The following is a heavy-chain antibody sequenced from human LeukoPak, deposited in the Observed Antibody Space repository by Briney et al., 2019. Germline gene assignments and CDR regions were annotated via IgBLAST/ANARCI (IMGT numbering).Heavy chain of an antibody. D-gene: IGHD2-15*01. J-gene: IGHJ4*02. Sequence: SETLSLTCTVSGGSISGYYWSWIRQPPGKGLEWIGYINTSGNSNYNPSLRSRVTISVDTSKSQFSLQLSSVTAAVTAVYYCAGHIVVRQGGQGSLVTVSS. V-gene: IGHV4-4*09. CDR3: AGHIVVRQ. CDR1: GGSISGYY. CDR2: INTSGNS.